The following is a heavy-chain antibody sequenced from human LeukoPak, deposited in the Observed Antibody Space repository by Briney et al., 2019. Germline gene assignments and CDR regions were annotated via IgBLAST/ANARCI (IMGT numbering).Heavy chain of an antibody. V-gene: IGHV4-59*08. Sequence: PSETLSLTCTVSGGSISSYYWSWIRQPPGKGLEWIGHIFFSGSTNYNPSLKSRLTISVDTSKNQFSLKLSSVTAADTAVYYCARHPAFMAFDIWGQGTLVTVSS. J-gene: IGHJ3*02. CDR1: GGSISSYY. D-gene: IGHD3-16*01. CDR2: IFFSGST. CDR3: ARHPAFMAFDI.